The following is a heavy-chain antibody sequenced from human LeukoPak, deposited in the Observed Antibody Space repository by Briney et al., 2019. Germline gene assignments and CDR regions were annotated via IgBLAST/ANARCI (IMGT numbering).Heavy chain of an antibody. Sequence: GGSLRLPCAASGFTFSSYAMTWVRQAPDKGLEWVSAISGSDGSTYYADSVKGRFTISRDDSQNTLYLQMNSLSAEDTAVYYCAKVETSGGANCYALDYWGQGTLVTVSS. CDR3: AKVETSGGANCYALDY. CDR2: ISGSDGST. CDR1: GFTFSSYA. D-gene: IGHD2-2*01. J-gene: IGHJ4*02. V-gene: IGHV3-23*01.